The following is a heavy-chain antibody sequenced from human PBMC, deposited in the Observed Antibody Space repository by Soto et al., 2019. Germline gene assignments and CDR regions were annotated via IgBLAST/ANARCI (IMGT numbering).Heavy chain of an antibody. Sequence: GGSLRLSCAASGFTFSSYGMHWVRQAPGKGLEWVAVIWYDGSNKYYADSVKGRFTISRDNSKNTLYLQMNSLRAEDTAVYYCARPLGKVTHYYYGMDVWGQGTTVTVSS. CDR1: GFTFSSYG. J-gene: IGHJ6*02. V-gene: IGHV3-33*01. D-gene: IGHD2-21*02. CDR3: ARPLGKVTHYYYGMDV. CDR2: IWYDGSNK.